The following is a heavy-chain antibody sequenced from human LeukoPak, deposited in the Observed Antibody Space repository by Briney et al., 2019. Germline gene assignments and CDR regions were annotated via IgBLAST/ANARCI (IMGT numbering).Heavy chain of an antibody. CDR2: IYHSGST. J-gene: IGHJ4*02. D-gene: IGHD1-26*01. CDR1: SYSISSVCN. V-gene: IGHV4-38-2*02. CDR3: ARREDY. Sequence: PQSRSLTSIVASYSISSVCNGGGRRQPPGKGLEWIGSIYHSGSTYYNPSLKSRVTISVDTSKNQFSLKLSSVTAADTAVYYCARREDYWGQGTLVTVSS.